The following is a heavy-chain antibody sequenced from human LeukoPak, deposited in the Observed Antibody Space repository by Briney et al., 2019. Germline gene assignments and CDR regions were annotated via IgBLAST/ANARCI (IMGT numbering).Heavy chain of an antibody. D-gene: IGHD3-10*01. Sequence: SETLSPTCTVSGGSVSSGSYYWSWIRQPPGKGLEWIGYIYYSGSTNYNPSLKSRVTISVDTSKNQFSLKLSSVTAADTAVYYCARDIRWFGELFFDYWGQGTPVTVSS. V-gene: IGHV4-61*01. CDR2: IYYSGST. CDR3: ARDIRWFGELFFDY. J-gene: IGHJ4*02. CDR1: GGSVSSGSYY.